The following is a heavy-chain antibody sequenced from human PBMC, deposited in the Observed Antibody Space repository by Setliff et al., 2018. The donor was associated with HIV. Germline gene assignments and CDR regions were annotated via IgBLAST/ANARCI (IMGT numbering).Heavy chain of an antibody. J-gene: IGHJ4*02. D-gene: IGHD3-9*01. CDR3: ARQTWEYYDTLTGYYRSPKNFDS. CDR2: ISYTGST. V-gene: IGHV4-59*05. Sequence: PSETLSLTCTVSGGSISSYYWSWIRQPAGKGLEWIGIISYTGSTYYDPSLKSRVTISLDTSKNQFFLKLSSVTAPDTAIYYCARQTWEYYDTLTGYYRSPKNFDSWGQGTLVTVSS. CDR1: GGSISSYY.